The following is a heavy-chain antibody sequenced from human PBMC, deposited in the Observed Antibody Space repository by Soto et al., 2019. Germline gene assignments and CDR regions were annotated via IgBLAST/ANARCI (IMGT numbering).Heavy chain of an antibody. CDR3: AKGWDFWSGYRCLFDY. V-gene: IGHV3-23*01. J-gene: IGHJ4*02. Sequence: GGSLRLSCAASGFTFSSYAMSWVRQAPGKGLEWVSAISGSGGSTYYADSVKGRFTISRDNSKNTLYLQMNSLRAEDTAVYYCAKGWDFWSGYRCLFDYWGQGTLVTVSS. CDR1: GFTFSSYA. CDR2: ISGSGGST. D-gene: IGHD3-3*01.